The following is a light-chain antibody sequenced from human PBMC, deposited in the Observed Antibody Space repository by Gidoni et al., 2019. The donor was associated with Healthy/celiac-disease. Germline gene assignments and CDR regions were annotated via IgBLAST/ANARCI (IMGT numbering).Light chain of an antibody. J-gene: IGKJ1*01. CDR1: QSVSSSY. CDR3: QQDYNLPPT. CDR2: VAS. Sequence: EIVLTHFPATLPLSPADRATLTCRDSQSVSSSYLSWYRQKPGQAPRLLIYVASNRATGLPARFSGSGSGTDFTLTISSLQAEDFAVYYCQQDYNLPPTFGQGTKVEIK. V-gene: IGKV3D-7*01.